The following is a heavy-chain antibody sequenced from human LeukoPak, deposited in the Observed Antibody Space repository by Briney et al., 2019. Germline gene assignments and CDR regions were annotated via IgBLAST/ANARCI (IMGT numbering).Heavy chain of an antibody. CDR3: ARGITMIVVVIIPDAFDI. V-gene: IGHV1-2*02. CDR2: INPNSGGT. CDR1: GYTFTGYY. J-gene: IGHJ3*02. Sequence: ASVKVSCKASGYTFTGYYTHWVRQAPGQGLEWMGWINPNSGGTNYAQKFQGRVTMTRDTSISTAYMELSRLRSDDTAVYYCARGITMIVVVIIPDAFDIWGQGTMVTVSS. D-gene: IGHD3-22*01.